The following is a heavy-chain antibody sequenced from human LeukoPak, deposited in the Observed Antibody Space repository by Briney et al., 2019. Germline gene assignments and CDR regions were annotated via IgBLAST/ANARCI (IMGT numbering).Heavy chain of an antibody. CDR1: GYTFTDYY. J-gene: IGHJ1*01. D-gene: IGHD3-10*01. Sequence: ASVKVSCKVSGYTFTDYYMHWVQQAPGKGLEWMGLVDPEDGETIYAEKFQGRVTITADTSTDTAYMELSSLRSEDTAVYYCATGDTMVRGVRAFQHWGQGTLVTVSS. CDR2: VDPEDGET. CDR3: ATGDTMVRGVRAFQH. V-gene: IGHV1-69-2*01.